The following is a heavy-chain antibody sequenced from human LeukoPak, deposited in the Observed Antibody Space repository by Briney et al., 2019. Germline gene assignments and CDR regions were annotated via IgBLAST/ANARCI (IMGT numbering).Heavy chain of an antibody. J-gene: IGHJ6*03. D-gene: IGHD3-22*01. CDR1: GYTFTGYY. Sequence: ASVKVSCKASGYTFTGYYMHWVRQAPGQGLEWMGWINPNSGGTNYAQKLQGRVTMTTDTSTSTAYMELRSLRSDDTAVYYCARDNTDYDSSGLSYYYHYMDVWGKGTTVTVSS. CDR2: INPNSGGT. V-gene: IGHV1-2*02. CDR3: ARDNTDYDSSGLSYYYHYMDV.